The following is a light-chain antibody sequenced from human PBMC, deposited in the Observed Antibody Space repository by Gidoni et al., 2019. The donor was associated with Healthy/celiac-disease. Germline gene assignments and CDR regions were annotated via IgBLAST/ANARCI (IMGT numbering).Light chain of an antibody. V-gene: IGKV3-11*01. Sequence: EIVLTQSPATLSLSPGERATLSCRASQSVSSYLAWYQQKPGQAPRLLIYDASNRATGIPARFRGSGSGTDFTLTISSLEPEDFAVYYCQQRSNWPPRLTFGGXTKVEIK. CDR2: DAS. J-gene: IGKJ4*01. CDR1: QSVSSY. CDR3: QQRSNWPPRLT.